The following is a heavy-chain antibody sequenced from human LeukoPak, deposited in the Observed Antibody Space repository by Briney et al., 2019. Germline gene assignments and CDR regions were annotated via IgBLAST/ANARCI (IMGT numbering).Heavy chain of an antibody. V-gene: IGHV4-4*07. CDR1: GGSISGYY. Sequence: PSETLSLTCTVSGGSISGYYWNWIRQPAGKGLEWIGCIYTSGSTNYNPSLKGRVTMSVDMSKNQFSLKLSSVTAADTAIYYCARGRAAARFDYWGQGTPVTVSS. D-gene: IGHD6-13*01. J-gene: IGHJ4*02. CDR3: ARGRAAARFDY. CDR2: IYTSGST.